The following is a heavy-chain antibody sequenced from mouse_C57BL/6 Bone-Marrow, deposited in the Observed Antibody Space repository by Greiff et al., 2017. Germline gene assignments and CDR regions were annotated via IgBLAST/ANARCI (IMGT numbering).Heavy chain of an antibody. Sequence: EVQLQQSGAELVRPGASVKLSCTASGFNIKDDYMHWVKQRPEPGLEWIGWIDPENGDTEYDSKFQGKATITSDKSSNTAYLQLSSLTSEDTAVYYCTTFIYDGYYWFAYWGQGTLGTVSA. CDR3: TTFIYDGYYWFAY. V-gene: IGHV14-4*01. CDR2: IDPENGDT. D-gene: IGHD2-3*01. J-gene: IGHJ3*01. CDR1: GFNIKDDY.